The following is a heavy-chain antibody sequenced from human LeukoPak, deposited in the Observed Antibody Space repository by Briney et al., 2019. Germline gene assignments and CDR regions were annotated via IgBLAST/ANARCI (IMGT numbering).Heavy chain of an antibody. CDR2: IDTAGDT. J-gene: IGHJ3*02. CDR1: GFTFSSYG. D-gene: IGHD6-13*01. CDR3: TRVAAGGKDAFDI. V-gene: IGHV3-13*01. Sequence: GRSLRLSCAASGFTFSSYGMHWVRQPTGKGLEWGSTIDTAGDTYYPGSVKGRFTISRENAKNSLYLQMNSLRAGDTAVYYCTRVAAGGKDAFDIWGQGTMVTVSS.